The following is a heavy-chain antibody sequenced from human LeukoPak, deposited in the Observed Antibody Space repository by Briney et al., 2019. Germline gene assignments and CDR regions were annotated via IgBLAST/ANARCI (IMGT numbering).Heavy chain of an antibody. CDR1: GGTFSSYA. V-gene: IGHV1-69*04. CDR3: ARGYRSSSTTPVGY. D-gene: IGHD2-2*01. Sequence: ASVKVSCKASGGTFSSYAISWVRQAPGQGLEWMGRIIPILGIANYAQKFQGRVTITADKSTSTAYMELSSLRSEDTAVYYCARGYRSSSTTPVGYWGQGTLVTVSS. CDR2: IIPILGIA. J-gene: IGHJ4*02.